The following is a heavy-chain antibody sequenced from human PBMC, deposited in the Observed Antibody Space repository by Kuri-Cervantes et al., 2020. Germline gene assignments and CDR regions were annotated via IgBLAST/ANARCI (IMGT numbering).Heavy chain of an antibody. CDR2: VAGGDGPTYTT. Sequence: GGSLRLSCAASGFTFSGYAMSWVRQAPGKGLEWVSSVAGGDGPTYTTFYTDSVKGRFTISRDNSKNTLYLQMNSLKADDTAVYYCARDLGTTVVKPQGWYFDLWGRGTLVTVSS. CDR1: GFTFSGYA. J-gene: IGHJ2*01. CDR3: ARDLGTTVVKPQGWYFDL. D-gene: IGHD4-23*01. V-gene: IGHV3-23*01.